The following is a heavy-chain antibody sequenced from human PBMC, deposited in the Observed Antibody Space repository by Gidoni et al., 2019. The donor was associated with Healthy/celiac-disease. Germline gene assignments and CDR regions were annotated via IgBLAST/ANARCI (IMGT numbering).Heavy chain of an antibody. Sequence: QVQLVESGGGLVKPGGSLRTSCAASGFTFSDYYMSWIRQAPGKGLEWVSYISSSSSYTTYADSVKGRFTISRDNAKNSLYLQMNSLRAEDTAVYYCAREGPPTGTKEFDYWGQGTLVTVSS. CDR2: ISSSSSYT. CDR3: AREGPPTGTKEFDY. V-gene: IGHV3-11*05. J-gene: IGHJ4*02. CDR1: GFTFSDYY. D-gene: IGHD1-1*01.